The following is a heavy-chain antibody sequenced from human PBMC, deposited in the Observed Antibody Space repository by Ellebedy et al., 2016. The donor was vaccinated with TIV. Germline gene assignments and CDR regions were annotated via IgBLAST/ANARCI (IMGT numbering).Heavy chain of an antibody. J-gene: IGHJ5*02. CDR2: INHSGST. CDR1: GGSISSSSYY. V-gene: IGHV4-39*07. CDR3: ARGVSGWFDP. Sequence: MPSETLSLTCTVSGGSISSSSYYWSWLRQPQGKGLEWVGEINHSGSTNYNPSLKSRVTLSVDTSKNQFSLKLSSVTAADTAVYYCARGVSGWFDPWGQGTLVTVSS. D-gene: IGHD1-26*01.